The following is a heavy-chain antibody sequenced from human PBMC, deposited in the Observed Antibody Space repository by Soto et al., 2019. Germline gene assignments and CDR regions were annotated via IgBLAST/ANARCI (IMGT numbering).Heavy chain of an antibody. CDR1: GFTFSSYA. Sequence: EVQLLESGGGLVQPGGSLRLSCAASGFTFSSYALSWVRQAPGKGLEWVSTISRSGDSTYYADSVKGRFTISRDNPKNTLYLQMNSLRAEDTAVYYCAKLGVGVVGATAYWGQGTLVTVSS. CDR3: AKLGVGVVGATAY. D-gene: IGHD1-26*01. J-gene: IGHJ4*02. CDR2: ISRSGDST. V-gene: IGHV3-23*01.